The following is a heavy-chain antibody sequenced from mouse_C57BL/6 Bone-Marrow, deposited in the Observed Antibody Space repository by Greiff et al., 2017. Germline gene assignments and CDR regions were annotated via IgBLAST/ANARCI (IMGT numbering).Heavy chain of an antibody. Sequence: QVQLQQPGAELVKPGASVTMSCKASGYTFTSYWITWVKQRPGQGLEWLGDIYPGSGSTNYNEKFKSKDTLTVDTSSSTAYMQLSSLTSEDSAVYYCAREGLLLLYWYFDVWGTGTTVTVSS. CDR3: AREGLLLLYWYFDV. CDR2: IYPGSGST. D-gene: IGHD2-3*01. J-gene: IGHJ1*03. CDR1: GYTFTSYW. V-gene: IGHV1-55*01.